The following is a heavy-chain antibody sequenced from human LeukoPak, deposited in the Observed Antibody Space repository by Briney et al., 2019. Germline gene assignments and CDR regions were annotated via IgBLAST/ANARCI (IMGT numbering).Heavy chain of an antibody. CDR3: ARDWSYGSSSFNPFDY. CDR1: GFTVSDNY. Sequence: GGSLRLSCSASGFTVSDNYMSWVRQAPGKGLEWVSSISSRSAYTYYADSVRGRFTISRDNAKNSLYLQMNSLRAEDTAVYYCARDWSYGSSSFNPFDYWGQGTLVTVSS. D-gene: IGHD6-6*01. V-gene: IGHV3-11*06. CDR2: ISSRSAYT. J-gene: IGHJ4*02.